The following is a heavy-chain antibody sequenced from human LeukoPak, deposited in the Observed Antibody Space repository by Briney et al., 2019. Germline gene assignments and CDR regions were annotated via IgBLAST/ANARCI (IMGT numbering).Heavy chain of an antibody. V-gene: IGHV4-38-2*02. D-gene: IGHD2-15*01. CDR2: ISNRGSP. CDR3: VRDGGFYYTASPNSWFDP. Sequence: SETLSLTCIVSGFSISSDDCWGWIRQPPGKGLEWIGSISNRGSPYYNPSLKSRVTMSVDTPNNHFSLRLRSVTAADTAVYYCVRDGGFYYTASPNSWFDPWGQGTLVTVSS. CDR1: GFSISSDDC. J-gene: IGHJ5*02.